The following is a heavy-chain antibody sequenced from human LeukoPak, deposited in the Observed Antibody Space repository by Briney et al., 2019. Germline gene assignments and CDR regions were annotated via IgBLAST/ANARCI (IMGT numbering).Heavy chain of an antibody. CDR3: ARDLPLAVAGPSSFDY. CDR2: ISSSSIYI. J-gene: IGHJ4*02. Sequence: GGSLRLSCAASGFTFSSYSMNWVRQAPGNGLEWVSSISSSSIYIYYTDSVKGRFTISRDNAKNSLYLQMNSRRAEDTAVYYCARDLPLAVAGPSSFDYWGQGTLVTVSS. D-gene: IGHD6-19*01. V-gene: IGHV3-21*01. CDR1: GFTFSSYS.